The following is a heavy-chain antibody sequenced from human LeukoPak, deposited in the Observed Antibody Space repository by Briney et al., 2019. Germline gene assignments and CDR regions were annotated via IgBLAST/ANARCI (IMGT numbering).Heavy chain of an antibody. J-gene: IGHJ3*02. CDR1: AFTLSSYA. Sequence: GGSLTLACAVSAFTLSSYAMSWVRQPPGRGLEWVSSISGSGASTYYADCVKGRFTIYRANTKNSLYLQMNSLRADDPAIYDGEQPSCGGSQGPPLQRNAFDILGQGKMGNGSS. D-gene: IGHD2-15*01. CDR2: ISGSGAST. V-gene: IGHV3-23*01. CDR3: EQPSCGGSQGPPLQRNAFDI.